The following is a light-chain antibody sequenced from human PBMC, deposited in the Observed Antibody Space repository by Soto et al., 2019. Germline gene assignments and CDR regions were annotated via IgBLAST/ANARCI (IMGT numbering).Light chain of an antibody. J-gene: IGKJ2*01. CDR1: QSVSSSY. CDR3: QQYGSSPPTYT. CDR2: GAS. Sequence: EIVLTQSPGTLSLSPGERATLSCRVSQSVSSSYLAWHQQKPGQAPRLLIYGASSRATGIPDRFSGSGSGTDFTLTISRLEPEDFAVYYCQQYGSSPPTYTFGQGTKLEIK. V-gene: IGKV3-20*01.